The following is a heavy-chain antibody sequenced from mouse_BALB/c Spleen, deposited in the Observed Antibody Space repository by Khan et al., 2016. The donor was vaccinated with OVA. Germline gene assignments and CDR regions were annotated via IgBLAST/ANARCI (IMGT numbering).Heavy chain of an antibody. CDR1: GYTFTTYW. CDR3: TRDRIDY. D-gene: IGHD2-14*01. Sequence: QVQLKQSGAELAKPGASVKMSCKASGYTFTTYWMHWVKQRPGQGLEWIGYINPTSGYTDYNETFKDRATLSADKSSSTVYMQLSSLTSEDSAVYYGTRDRIDYWGQGTTLTVSS. CDR2: INPTSGYT. V-gene: IGHV1-7*01. J-gene: IGHJ2*01.